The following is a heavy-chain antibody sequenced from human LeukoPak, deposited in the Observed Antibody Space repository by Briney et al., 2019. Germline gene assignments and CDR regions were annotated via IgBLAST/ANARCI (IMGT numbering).Heavy chain of an antibody. J-gene: IGHJ5*02. CDR2: INPNSGGT. V-gene: IGHV1-2*02. Sequence: ASVKVSCKASGYTFTRYYMHWVRQAPGQGLEWMGWINPNSGGTNYAQKFQGRVTMTRDTSISTAYMELSRLRSDDTAVYYCAREPPGTTGTTCWFDPWGQGTLVTVSS. D-gene: IGHD1-1*01. CDR3: AREPPGTTGTTCWFDP. CDR1: GYTFTRYY.